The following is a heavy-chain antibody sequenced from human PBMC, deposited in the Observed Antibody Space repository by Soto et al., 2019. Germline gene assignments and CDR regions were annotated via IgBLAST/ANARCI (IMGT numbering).Heavy chain of an antibody. CDR2: IYYSGST. CDR3: AREPPKLLRAPYYYYGMDV. J-gene: IGHJ6*02. Sequence: SETLPLTCTVSVGSISSYYWSWIRQPPGKGLEWIGYIYYSGSTNYNPSLKSRVTISIDTSKNQFSLRLRSLRSDDTAVYYCAREPPKLLRAPYYYYGMDVWGQGTTVTVSS. V-gene: IGHV4-59*01. CDR1: VGSISSYY. D-gene: IGHD2-15*01.